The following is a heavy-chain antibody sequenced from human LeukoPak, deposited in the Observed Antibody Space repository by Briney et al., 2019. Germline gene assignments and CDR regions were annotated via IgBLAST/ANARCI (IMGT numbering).Heavy chain of an antibody. J-gene: IGHJ4*02. D-gene: IGHD5-24*01. Sequence: PGGSLRLSCAASGFTFGSYAMHWVRQAPGKGLEWVAVISYDGSNKYYADSVKGRFTISRDNSKNTLYLQMNSLRAGDTAVYYCASGGRWPYYFDYWGQGTLVTVSS. CDR2: ISYDGSNK. CDR3: ASGGRWPYYFDY. CDR1: GFTFGSYA. V-gene: IGHV3-30-3*01.